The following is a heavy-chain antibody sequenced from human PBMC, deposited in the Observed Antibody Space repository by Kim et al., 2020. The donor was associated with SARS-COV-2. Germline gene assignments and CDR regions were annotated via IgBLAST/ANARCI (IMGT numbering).Heavy chain of an antibody. CDR3: ARDKEIWFGELLCDHMDV. CDR2: IIPILGIA. J-gene: IGHJ6*02. D-gene: IGHD3-10*01. V-gene: IGHV1-69*04. CDR1: GGTFSSYA. Sequence: SVKVSCKASGGTFSSYAISWVRQAPGQGLEWMGRIIPILGIANYAQKFQGRVTITADKSTSTAYMELSSLRSEDTAVYYCARDKEIWFGELLCDHMDVWGQGTTVTVSS.